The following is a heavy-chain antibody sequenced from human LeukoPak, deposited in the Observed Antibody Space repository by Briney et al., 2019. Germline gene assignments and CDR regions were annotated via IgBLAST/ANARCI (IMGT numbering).Heavy chain of an antibody. CDR1: GFTFSSYA. CDR3: ARADSGTYYNYYLDS. D-gene: IGHD1-26*01. V-gene: IGHV3-30*04. Sequence: PGTSLRLSCAASGFTFSSYAMHWVRQAPGKGLEWVAVISNDGGTKYYPDSVKGRFTISRDNSRNTLYLQKNSLRAEDTAVYYCARADSGTYYNYYLDSWGQGTLVTVSS. CDR2: ISNDGGTK. J-gene: IGHJ4*02.